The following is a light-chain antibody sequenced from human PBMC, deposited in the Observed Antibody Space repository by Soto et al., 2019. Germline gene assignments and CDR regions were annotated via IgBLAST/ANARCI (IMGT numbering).Light chain of an antibody. Sequence: QSVLTQPASVSGSPGQSITISCTGTSSDVGGYNYVSWYQQHPGKAPKLMIYDVSNRPLGVSNRFSGTKSGNTASLTISGLQTEDAADYYCSSYTSSSTLFGTGTKLTVL. V-gene: IGLV2-14*01. CDR2: DVS. J-gene: IGLJ1*01. CDR1: SSDVGGYNY. CDR3: SSYTSSSTL.